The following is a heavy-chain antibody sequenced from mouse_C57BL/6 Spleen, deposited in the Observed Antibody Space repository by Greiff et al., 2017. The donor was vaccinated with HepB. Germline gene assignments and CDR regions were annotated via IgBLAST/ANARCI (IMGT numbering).Heavy chain of an antibody. Sequence: EVKLVESGGGLVKPGGSLKLSCAASGFTFSSYAMSWVRQTPEKRLEWVATISDGGSYTYYPDNVKGRFTISRDNAKNNLYLQMSHLKSEDTAMYYCARVGSSYHYYAMDYWGQGTSVTVSS. CDR2: ISDGGSYT. CDR1: GFTFSSYA. CDR3: ARVGSSYHYYAMDY. D-gene: IGHD1-3*01. J-gene: IGHJ4*01. V-gene: IGHV5-4*03.